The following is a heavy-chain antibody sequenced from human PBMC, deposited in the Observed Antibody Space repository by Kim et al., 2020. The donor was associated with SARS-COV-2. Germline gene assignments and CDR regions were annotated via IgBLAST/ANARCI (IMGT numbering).Heavy chain of an antibody. CDR1: GGSISSYY. J-gene: IGHJ4*02. Sequence: SETLSLTCTVSGGSISSYYWSWNRQPPGKGLEWIGYIYYSGSTNYNPSLKSRVTISVDKSKNQFSLKLSSVTAAETAVYYCARQDFWSGYFGYWGQGTLVTVSS. CDR3: ARQDFWSGYFGY. CDR2: IYYSGST. D-gene: IGHD3-3*01. V-gene: IGHV4-59*01.